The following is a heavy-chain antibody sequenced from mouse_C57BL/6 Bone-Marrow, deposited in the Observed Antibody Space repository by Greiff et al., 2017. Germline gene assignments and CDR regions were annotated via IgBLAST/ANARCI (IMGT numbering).Heavy chain of an antibody. Sequence: QVQLQQPGAELVKPGASVKLSCKASGYTFTSYWMQWVKQRPGQGLEWIGEIDPSDSYTNYNQKFKGKATLTVDTSSSTAYMQLSSLTSEDSAVYYWARDGYGWFAYWGQGTLVTVSA. CDR3: ARDGYGWFAY. CDR1: GYTFTSYW. D-gene: IGHD2-2*01. J-gene: IGHJ3*01. V-gene: IGHV1-50*01. CDR2: IDPSDSYT.